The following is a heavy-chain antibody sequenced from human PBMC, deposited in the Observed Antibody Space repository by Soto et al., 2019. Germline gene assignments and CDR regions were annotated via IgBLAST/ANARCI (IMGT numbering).Heavy chain of an antibody. V-gene: IGHV4-34*01. Sequence: SETLSLTCAVYGGSFSGYYWSWIRQPPGKGLEWIGEINHSGSTNYNPSLKSRVTISVDTSKNQFSLKLSSVTAADTAVYYCARDRAPSFDYRPPSYYYMDVWGKGTTVTVSS. J-gene: IGHJ6*03. CDR3: ARDRAPSFDYRPPSYYYMDV. D-gene: IGHD3-9*01. CDR2: INHSGST. CDR1: GGSFSGYY.